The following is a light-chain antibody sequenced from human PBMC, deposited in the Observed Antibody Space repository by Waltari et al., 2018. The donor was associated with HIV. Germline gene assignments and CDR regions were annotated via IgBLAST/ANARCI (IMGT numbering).Light chain of an antibody. Sequence: QSALTQPASVSGSPGQSITIPCPGTSSDVGGYTPVSWYQHLPGKAPKLMIYEVTNRPSGVSDRFSGSKSGNTASLTISGLQAEDEADYYCSSYTTDSTLVFGAGTKLTVL. CDR3: SSYTTDSTLV. V-gene: IGLV2-14*01. CDR1: SSDVGGYTP. CDR2: EVT. J-gene: IGLJ3*02.